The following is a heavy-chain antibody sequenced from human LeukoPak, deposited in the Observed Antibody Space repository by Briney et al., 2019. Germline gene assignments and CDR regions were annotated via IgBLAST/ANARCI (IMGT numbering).Heavy chain of an antibody. Sequence: SETLSLTCPVSGVSIDSSNYYWGWIRQPPGKGLEWIGSIYYSGSTYYNPSPKSRLSISVDTSKNHFSLKLRSVTAADTAVYYCVRVGFCSGSRCHMHYYYYMDVWGNGTTVSVSS. V-gene: IGHV4-39*07. J-gene: IGHJ6*03. CDR2: IYYSGST. D-gene: IGHD2-2*02. CDR1: GVSIDSSNYY. CDR3: VRVGFCSGSRCHMHYYYYMDV.